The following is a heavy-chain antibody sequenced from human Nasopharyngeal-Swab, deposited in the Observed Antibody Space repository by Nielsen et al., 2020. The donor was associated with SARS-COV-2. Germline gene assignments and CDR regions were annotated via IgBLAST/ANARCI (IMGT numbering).Heavy chain of an antibody. J-gene: IGHJ4*02. D-gene: IGHD3-16*01. CDR1: AFTVSSNY. V-gene: IGHV3-53*01. CDR2: IYSGGST. CDR3: ARDMGGMEDY. Sequence: GESLKISCAASAFTVSSNYMSWVRQAPGKGLEWVSVIYSGGSTYYADSVKGRFTISRDNSKNTLYLQMNSLRAEGTAVYYCARDMGGMEDYWGQGTLVTVSS.